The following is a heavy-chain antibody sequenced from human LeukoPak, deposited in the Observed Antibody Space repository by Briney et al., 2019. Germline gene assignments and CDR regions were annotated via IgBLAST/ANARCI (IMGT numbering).Heavy chain of an antibody. V-gene: IGHV3-23*01. Sequence: GGSLRLSCAASGFTFSSYAMSWVRQAPGKGLEWVSAISDSGGSTYYADSVKGRFTISRDNSKNTLYLQMNSLRAEDTAVYYCAKDLSDYGDFFDYWGQGTLVTVSS. CDR1: GFTFSSYA. CDR3: AKDLSDYGDFFDY. D-gene: IGHD4-17*01. CDR2: ISDSGGST. J-gene: IGHJ4*02.